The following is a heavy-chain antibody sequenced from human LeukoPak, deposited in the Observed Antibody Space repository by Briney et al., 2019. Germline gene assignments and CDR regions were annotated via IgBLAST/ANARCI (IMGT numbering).Heavy chain of an antibody. J-gene: IGHJ3*02. V-gene: IGHV3-15*07. D-gene: IGHD6-19*01. CDR2: IKSKTDGGTT. CDR1: GFTFSNAW. Sequence: GGSLRLSCAASGFTFSNAWMNWVRQAPGKGLEWVSRIKSKTDGGTTDYAAPVKGRFTISRDDSKNTLYLQMNSLKTEDTAVYYCTTDREYSSGWYLGTDAFDIWGQGTMVTVSS. CDR3: TTDREYSSGWYLGTDAFDI.